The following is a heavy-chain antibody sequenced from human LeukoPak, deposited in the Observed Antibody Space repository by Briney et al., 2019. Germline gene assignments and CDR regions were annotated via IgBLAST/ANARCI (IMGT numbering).Heavy chain of an antibody. J-gene: IGHJ6*02. CDR3: ARESAPHYGMDV. D-gene: IGHD3-3*01. CDR2: ISSGSTI. V-gene: IGHV3-11*01. Sequence: GGSLRLSCAASGFTFSDYYMSWIRQAPGKGREWVSYISSGSTIYYADSVKGRFTISRDNAKNSLYLQMNSLRAEDTAVYYCARESAPHYGMDVWGQGTTVTVSS. CDR1: GFTFSDYY.